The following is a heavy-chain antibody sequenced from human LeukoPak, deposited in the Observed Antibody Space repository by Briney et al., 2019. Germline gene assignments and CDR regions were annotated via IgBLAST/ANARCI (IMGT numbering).Heavy chain of an antibody. J-gene: IGHJ4*02. CDR3: ATKQWLAPPPDS. V-gene: IGHV3-74*01. D-gene: IGHD6-19*01. Sequence: RGSLRLSSAASGFTFSKYWMLWVRQAPGKGLESVSRINTDGTVTNYADSAKGRFTVSRDNADNTMFLQMNSVRDEDTAVYYCATKQWLAPPPDSWGQGTPVTVSS. CDR2: INTDGTVT. CDR1: GFTFSKYW.